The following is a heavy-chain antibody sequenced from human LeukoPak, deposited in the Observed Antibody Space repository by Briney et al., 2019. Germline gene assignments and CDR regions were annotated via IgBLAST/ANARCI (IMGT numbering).Heavy chain of an antibody. Sequence: PGGSLRLSCAASGFSFTGYWMTWVRQPPGKGLEWIGSIYYSGSTYYNPSLKSRVTISVDTSKNQFSLKLSSVTAADTAVYYCARGGIAAAGSGWFDPWGQGTLVTVSS. CDR2: IYYSGST. CDR3: ARGGIAAAGSGWFDP. CDR1: GFSFTGYW. D-gene: IGHD6-13*01. J-gene: IGHJ5*02. V-gene: IGHV4-39*07.